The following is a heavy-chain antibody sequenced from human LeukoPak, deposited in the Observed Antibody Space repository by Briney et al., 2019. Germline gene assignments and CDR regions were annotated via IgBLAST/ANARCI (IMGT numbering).Heavy chain of an antibody. CDR3: ARVMEYYYYYMDV. CDR2: ISGSGGST. J-gene: IGHJ6*03. Sequence: GGTLRLSCAASGFTFSSYGMSWVRQAPGKGLEWVSAISGSGGSTYYADSVKGRFTISRDNAKNSLYLQMNSLRAEDTAVYYCARVMEYYYYYMDVWGKGTTVTVSS. CDR1: GFTFSSYG. V-gene: IGHV3-23*01. D-gene: IGHD3-10*01.